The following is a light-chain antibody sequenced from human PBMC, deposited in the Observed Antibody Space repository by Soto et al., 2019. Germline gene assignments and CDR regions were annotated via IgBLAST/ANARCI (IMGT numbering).Light chain of an antibody. CDR3: QQYGSSPLT. CDR1: ESVSSN. Sequence: QARATLSDSPGETAAVSYRASESVSSNLAWYQQKTGQAPRLLIYGASSRATGIPHRFSGSGSGTDFTLIISRLEPEDFAVYYCQQYGSSPLTFGGGTKVDIK. V-gene: IGKV3-20*01. J-gene: IGKJ4*01. CDR2: GAS.